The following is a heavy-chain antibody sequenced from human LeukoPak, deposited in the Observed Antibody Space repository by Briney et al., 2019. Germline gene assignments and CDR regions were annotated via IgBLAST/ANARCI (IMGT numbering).Heavy chain of an antibody. J-gene: IGHJ4*02. CDR2: IDPSDSYT. Sequence: GESLKISCKGSGYSFTNYWISWVRQMPGKGLEWMGRIDPSDSYTNYSPSFQGHVTISADKSISTAYLQWSSLKASDTAMYYCARHLDGYNDYWGQGTLVTVSS. CDR1: GYSFTNYW. D-gene: IGHD5-24*01. V-gene: IGHV5-10-1*01. CDR3: ARHLDGYNDY.